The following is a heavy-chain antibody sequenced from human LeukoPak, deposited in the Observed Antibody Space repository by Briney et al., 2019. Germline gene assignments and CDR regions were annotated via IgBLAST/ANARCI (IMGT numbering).Heavy chain of an antibody. CDR1: GFTFSNYW. J-gene: IGHJ2*01. D-gene: IGHD5-18*01. Sequence: PGGSLRLSCVASGFTFSNYWMTWVRQAPGKGLEWVANIKQDGSEKYYVDSVKGRFTISRDNAKNSLYLQMNSLRAEDTAVYYCARSQLWLPNWYFDLWGRGTLVTVSS. V-gene: IGHV3-7*05. CDR3: ARSQLWLPNWYFDL. CDR2: IKQDGSEK.